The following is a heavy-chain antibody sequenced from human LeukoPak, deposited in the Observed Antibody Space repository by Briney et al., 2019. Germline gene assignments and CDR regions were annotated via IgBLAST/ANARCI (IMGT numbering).Heavy chain of an antibody. Sequence: GASVKVSCKASGYTFTGYYMHWVRQAPGQGLEWMGWINPNSGGTNYAQQFQDRVTMTRDTSISTAYMELSRLRSDDTAVYYCARVPRTNIGTYDAFDIWGQGTMITVSS. J-gene: IGHJ3*02. CDR3: ARVPRTNIGTYDAFDI. V-gene: IGHV1-2*02. D-gene: IGHD1-1*01. CDR2: INPNSGGT. CDR1: GYTFTGYY.